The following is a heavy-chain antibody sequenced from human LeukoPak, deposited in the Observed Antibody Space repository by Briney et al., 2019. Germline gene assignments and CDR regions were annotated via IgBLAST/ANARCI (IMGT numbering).Heavy chain of an antibody. CDR1: GFTFSSYG. CDR3: ANLAPEGATKGNDAFDI. V-gene: IGHV3-30*02. D-gene: IGHD1-26*01. Sequence: GGSLRLSCAASGFTFSSYGMHWVRQAPGKGLGWVAFIRYDGSNKYYADSVKGRFTISRDNSKNTLYLQMNSLRAEDTAVYYCANLAPEGATKGNDAFDIWGQGTMVTVSS. J-gene: IGHJ3*02. CDR2: IRYDGSNK.